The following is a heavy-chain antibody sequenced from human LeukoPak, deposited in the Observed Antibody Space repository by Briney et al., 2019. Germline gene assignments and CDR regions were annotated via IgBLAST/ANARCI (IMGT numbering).Heavy chain of an antibody. V-gene: IGHV1-2*02. CDR2: INPNSGGT. J-gene: IGHJ6*03. CDR1: GYTFTGYY. Sequence: GASVKVSCKASGYTFTGYYMHWVRQAPGQGLEWMGWINPNSGGTNYAQKFQGRVTMTRDTSISTAYMELSRLRSDDTAVYYCARGPLSSTSASVYYYYMDVWGKGTTVTVSS. D-gene: IGHD2-2*01. CDR3: ARGPLSSTSASVYYYYMDV.